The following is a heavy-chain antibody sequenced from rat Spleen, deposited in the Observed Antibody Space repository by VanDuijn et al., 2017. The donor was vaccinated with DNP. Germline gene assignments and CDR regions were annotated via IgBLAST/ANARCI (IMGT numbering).Heavy chain of an antibody. Sequence: DVQLQESGPGLVKPSQSLSLTCSVTGYFITNNYWAWIRKFPGNKLEWMGYLNSAGSTNYNPSLKSRISITRDTSKNQFFLQVNSVTTEDKATYYCARDGGFGPHYWGQGVMVTVSS. CDR1: GYFITNNY. V-gene: IGHV3-3*01. CDR3: ARDGGFGPHY. J-gene: IGHJ2*01. CDR2: LNSAGST. D-gene: IGHD4-3*01.